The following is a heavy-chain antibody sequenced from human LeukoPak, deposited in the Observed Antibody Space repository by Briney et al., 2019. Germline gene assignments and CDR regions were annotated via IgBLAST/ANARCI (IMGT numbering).Heavy chain of an antibody. Sequence: PGGSLRLSCTTSGFTFGDYAMSWVRQAPGKGLEWVAFIRYDGSKYYYADSVKGRFTISRDNSKNTLYLQMNSLRAEDTAVYYCAKVEYTSSWYGVGSLDYWGQGTLVTVSS. D-gene: IGHD6-13*01. CDR1: GFTFGDYA. CDR3: AKVEYTSSWYGVGSLDY. CDR2: IRYDGSKY. V-gene: IGHV3-30*02. J-gene: IGHJ4*02.